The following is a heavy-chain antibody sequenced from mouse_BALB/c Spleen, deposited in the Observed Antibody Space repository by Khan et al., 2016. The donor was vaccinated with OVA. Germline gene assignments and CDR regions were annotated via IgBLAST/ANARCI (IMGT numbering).Heavy chain of an antibody. CDR1: GFTFSNYA. V-gene: IGHV5-6-5*01. CDR3: ARDYWFAY. J-gene: IGHJ3*01. Sequence: EVQLVESGGGLVEPGGSLKLSCAASGFTFSNYAMSWVRQSPEKRLEWVASISSGDSTYYPDSVKGRFTISRDNARNILYLQMSSLRSEDTAMYYCARDYWFAYWGQGTLVTVSA. CDR2: ISSGDST.